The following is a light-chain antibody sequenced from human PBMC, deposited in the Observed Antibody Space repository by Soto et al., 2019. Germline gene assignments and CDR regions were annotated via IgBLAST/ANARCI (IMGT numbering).Light chain of an antibody. CDR1: QSVSRN. CDR3: QQSNTWTRT. J-gene: IGKJ1*01. Sequence: IVMTQSPAHLSLSPGERATLSCRASQSVSRNLAWYQQKPGPAPRLLTYGASNRATGIPARFSGSASGTEGTITISSLKSEDGAVYYCQQSNTWTRTFGQGTKVDIK. CDR2: GAS. V-gene: IGKV3-15*01.